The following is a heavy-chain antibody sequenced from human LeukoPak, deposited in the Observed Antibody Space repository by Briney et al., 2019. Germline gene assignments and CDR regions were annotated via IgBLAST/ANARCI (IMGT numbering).Heavy chain of an antibody. CDR2: IYHSGST. V-gene: IGHV4-38-2*01. CDR3: ARRPGEVRGVIIPGAFDI. D-gene: IGHD3-10*01. J-gene: IGHJ3*02. Sequence: SETLSLTCAVSGYSISSGYYWGWIRQPPEKGLEWIGSIYHSGSTYYNPSLKSRVTISVDTSKNQFSLKLSSVTAADTAVYYCARRPGEVRGVIIPGAFDIWGQGTMVTVSS. CDR1: GYSISSGYY.